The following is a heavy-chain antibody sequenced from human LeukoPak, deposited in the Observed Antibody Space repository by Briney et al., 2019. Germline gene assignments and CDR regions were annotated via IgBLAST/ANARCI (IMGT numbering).Heavy chain of an antibody. CDR2: ISGSAGST. V-gene: IGHV3-23*01. CDR1: GFTFSSYG. CDR3: ARVGTLAVADYFDY. D-gene: IGHD6-19*01. J-gene: IGHJ4*02. Sequence: GRSLRLSCAASGFTFSSYGMSWVRQAPGKGLEWVSAISGSAGSTYYADSVKGRFTISRDNSKNTLYLQMNSLRAEDTAVYYCARVGTLAVADYFDYWGQGTLVTVSS.